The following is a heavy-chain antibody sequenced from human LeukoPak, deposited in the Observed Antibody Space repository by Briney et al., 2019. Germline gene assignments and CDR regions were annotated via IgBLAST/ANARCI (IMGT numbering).Heavy chain of an antibody. D-gene: IGHD5-18*01. V-gene: IGHV5-10-1*01. CDR1: GYSFTSYW. CDR2: VDPSDSYT. CDR3: ATGVGDTAMVIDY. J-gene: IGHJ4*02. Sequence: GESLKISCKGSGYSFTSYWINWVRQMPGKGLEWMGRVDPSDSYTNYSPSFQGHVSISTDKSISTAYLQWNSLKASDTGTYYCATGVGDTAMVIDYWGQGTLVTVPS.